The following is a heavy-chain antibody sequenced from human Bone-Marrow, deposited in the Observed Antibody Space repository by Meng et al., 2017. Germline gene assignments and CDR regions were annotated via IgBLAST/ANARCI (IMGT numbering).Heavy chain of an antibody. D-gene: IGHD3-22*01. CDR1: CLNITNYG. V-gene: IGHV1-18*01. CDR2: ISAYNGNT. CDR3: ARVEVGITSGDY. J-gene: IGHJ4*02. Sequence: DVKSPWASCTVSCKASCLNITNYGIHWVRLAPGQGRGWIGWISAYNGNTNNAQTLQCRLTMTTATSTSTAYMELRSLRSDDTAVYYCARVEVGITSGDYWGQGTLVTVSS.